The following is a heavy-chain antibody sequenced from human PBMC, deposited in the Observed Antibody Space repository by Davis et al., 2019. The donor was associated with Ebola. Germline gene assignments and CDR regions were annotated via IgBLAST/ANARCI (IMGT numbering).Heavy chain of an antibody. V-gene: IGHV3-11*01. CDR2: ISSSGSTI. CDR3: ASYCTNGVCYTQDAFDI. J-gene: IGHJ3*02. D-gene: IGHD2-8*01. Sequence: PGGSLRLSCAASGFTFSDYYMSWIRQAPGKGLEWVSYISSSGSTIYYADSVKGRFTISRDNAKNSLYLQMNSLRAEDTAVYYCASYCTNGVCYTQDAFDIWGQGTMVTVSS. CDR1: GFTFSDYY.